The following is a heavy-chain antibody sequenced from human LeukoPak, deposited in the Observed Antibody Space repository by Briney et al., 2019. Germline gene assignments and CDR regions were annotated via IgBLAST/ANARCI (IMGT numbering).Heavy chain of an antibody. CDR3: AKDVVVEGWFDP. CDR1: GFTFSSCA. CDR2: ISGSGGGT. V-gene: IGHV3-23*01. D-gene: IGHD2-2*01. J-gene: IGHJ5*02. Sequence: GGSLRLSCAASGFTFSSCAMSWVRQAPGKGLEWVSGISGSGGGTYYADSVKGRFTISRDNSKNTLYLQMNSLRAEDTAVYYCAKDVVVEGWFDPWGQGTLVTVSS.